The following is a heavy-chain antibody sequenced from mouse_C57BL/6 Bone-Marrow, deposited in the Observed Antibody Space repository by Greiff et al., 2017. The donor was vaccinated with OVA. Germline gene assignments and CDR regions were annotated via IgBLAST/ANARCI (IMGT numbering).Heavy chain of an antibody. D-gene: IGHD1-1*01. V-gene: IGHV1-18*01. J-gene: IGHJ3*01. CDR3: ARSTTVVAREGFAY. CDR2: INPNNGGT. CDR1: GYTFTDYN. Sequence: EVQLQESGPELVKPGASVKIPCKASGYTFTDYNMDWVKQSHGKSLEWIGDINPNNGGTIYNQKFKGKATLTVDKSSSTAYMELRSLTSEDTAVYYCARSTTVVAREGFAYWGQGTLVTVSA.